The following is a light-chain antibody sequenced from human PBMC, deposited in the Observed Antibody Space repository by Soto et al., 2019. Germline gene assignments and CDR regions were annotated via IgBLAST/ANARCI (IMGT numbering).Light chain of an antibody. V-gene: IGKV3-11*01. CDR3: QQRRNWPPT. Sequence: EIVLTQSPATLSLSPGERATLSCRASQSVSSYLAWYQQKPGQAPRLLIYDASNRATGIPARFSGSGSGTDFTLTISSLEPEDFAVYYCQQRRNWPPTFGQGIKLEIK. J-gene: IGKJ2*01. CDR2: DAS. CDR1: QSVSSY.